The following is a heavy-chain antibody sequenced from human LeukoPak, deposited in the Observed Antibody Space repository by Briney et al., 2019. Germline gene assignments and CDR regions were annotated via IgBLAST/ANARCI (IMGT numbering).Heavy chain of an antibody. J-gene: IGHJ6*03. V-gene: IGHV3-23*01. D-gene: IGHD6-6*01. CDR2: SGVST. Sequence: PGGSLRLSCAASGFPFSSYALSWVRQAPGKGLEWVSASGVSTFYADSVKGRFTISRDNAKNSLSLQMNSLSAEDTAVYYCARDRGSSSWDYYYYMDVWGKGTTVTVSS. CDR1: GFPFSSYA. CDR3: ARDRGSSSWDYYYYMDV.